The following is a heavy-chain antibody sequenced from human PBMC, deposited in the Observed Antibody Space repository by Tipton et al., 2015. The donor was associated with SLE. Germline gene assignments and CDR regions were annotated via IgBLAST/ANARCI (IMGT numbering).Heavy chain of an antibody. V-gene: IGHV4-39*07. J-gene: IGHJ4*02. D-gene: IGHD3-22*01. CDR3: ARDSFYYDSSGYPLFDY. CDR2: ILYSGRT. CDR1: GGSISSSSYF. Sequence: TLSLTCTASGGSISSSSYFWGWIRQPPGKGLEWIGSILYSGRTYYNPSLMSRVTISVDTSKNQFSLKLSSVTAADTAVYYCARDSFYYDSSGYPLFDYWGQGTLVTVSS.